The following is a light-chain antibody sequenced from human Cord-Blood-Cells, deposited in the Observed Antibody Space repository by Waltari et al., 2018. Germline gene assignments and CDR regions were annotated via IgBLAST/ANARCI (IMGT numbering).Light chain of an antibody. CDR3: AAWDDSLSGVV. CDR1: SSNIGSNY. CDR2: RNN. J-gene: IGLJ2*01. V-gene: IGLV1-47*01. Sequence: QSVLTQPPSASGTPGQRVTISCSGSSSNIGSNYVYWYQQLPGPAPNLLIYRNNQRPSGVPDRFSGSKSGTSASVAISGLRSEDEADYYGAAWDDSLSGVVFGGGTKLTVL.